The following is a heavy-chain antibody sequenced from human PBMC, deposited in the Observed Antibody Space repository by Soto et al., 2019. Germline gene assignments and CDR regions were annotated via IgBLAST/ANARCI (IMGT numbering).Heavy chain of an antibody. D-gene: IGHD3-22*01. CDR2: IYHSGST. CDR1: GDSVNSGGYS. CDR3: ARTHDSSGYFDY. Sequence: SESLSLASAASGDSVNSGGYSWSWIRQPPGKGLEWIGYIYHSGSTYYNPSLKSRVTISVDRSKNQFSLKLSSVTAADTAVYYCARTHDSSGYFDYWGQGTLVTVSS. V-gene: IGHV4-30-2*01. J-gene: IGHJ4*02.